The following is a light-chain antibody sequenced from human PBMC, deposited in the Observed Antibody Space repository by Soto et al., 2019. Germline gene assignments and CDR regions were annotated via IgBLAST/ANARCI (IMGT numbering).Light chain of an antibody. CDR1: QTVSSSH. J-gene: IGKJ2*01. V-gene: IGKV3-20*01. CDR2: GAS. CDR3: QHFGSSPPKYT. Sequence: EVVLTQSPGTLSLSPGERATLSCRASQTVSSSHLAWYQQKPGQAPRLLIYGASDRATDIPDRFSGSGSGTDFTLTISRLEPEDFAVHYCQHFGSSPPKYTFGQGTKLEIK.